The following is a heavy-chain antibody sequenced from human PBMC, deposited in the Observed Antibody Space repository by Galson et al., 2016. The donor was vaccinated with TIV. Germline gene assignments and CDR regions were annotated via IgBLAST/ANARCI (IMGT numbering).Heavy chain of an antibody. Sequence: SLRLSCAASGFTFDDYGMHWVRQPPGKGLEWVSGITWNSVGIDYVDSVKGRFTISRDNAKSSLFLQMNSLRAEDTAVYYCARRYFDLWGRGTLVTVSS. CDR1: GFTFDDYG. V-gene: IGHV3-9*01. CDR3: ARRYFDL. CDR2: ITWNSVGI. J-gene: IGHJ2*01.